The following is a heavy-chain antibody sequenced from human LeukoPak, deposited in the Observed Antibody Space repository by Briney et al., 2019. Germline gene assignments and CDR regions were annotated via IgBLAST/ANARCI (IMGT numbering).Heavy chain of an antibody. CDR1: GFTFSRHW. CDR2: IKKDGSEK. J-gene: IGHJ5*02. CDR3: ARDPSAGSES. V-gene: IGHV3-7*01. Sequence: GSLRLSCAASGFTFSRHWMSWVRQAPGKGLEWVANIKKDGSEKNYVDSVKGRFTISRDNAKNSLYLQMNSLRAKDTAVYYCARDPSAGSESWGQGTLVTVSS. D-gene: IGHD6-25*01.